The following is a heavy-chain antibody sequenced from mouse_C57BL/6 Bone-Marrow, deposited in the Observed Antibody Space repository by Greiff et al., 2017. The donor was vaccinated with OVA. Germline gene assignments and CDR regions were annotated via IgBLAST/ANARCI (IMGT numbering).Heavy chain of an antibody. J-gene: IGHJ4*01. V-gene: IGHV1-39*01. CDR3: ARSDYGSFYYYAMDY. D-gene: IGHD1-1*01. CDR1: GYSFTDYN. Sequence: VQLKESGPELVKPGASVKISCKASGYSFTDYNMNWVKQSNGKSLEWIGVINPNYGTTSYNQKFKGKATLTVDQSSSTAYMQLNSLTSEDSAVYYCARSDYGSFYYYAMDYWGQGTSVTVSS. CDR2: INPNYGTT.